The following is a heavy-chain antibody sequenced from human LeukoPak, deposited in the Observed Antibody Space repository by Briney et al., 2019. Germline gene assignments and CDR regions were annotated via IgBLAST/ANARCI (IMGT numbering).Heavy chain of an antibody. J-gene: IGHJ4*02. V-gene: IGHV3-33*01. CDR3: VRDPSGSGFAFDS. Sequence: GGSLRLSCAASGFTFSTSGMHWVRQAPGKGLEWVAVIWFDGSNKHYADSVKGRFTISRDNSEDTLYLQMNSLRAEDTAVYYCVRDPSGSGFAFDSWGQGALVTVSS. CDR2: IWFDGSNK. D-gene: IGHD1-1*01. CDR1: GFTFSTSG.